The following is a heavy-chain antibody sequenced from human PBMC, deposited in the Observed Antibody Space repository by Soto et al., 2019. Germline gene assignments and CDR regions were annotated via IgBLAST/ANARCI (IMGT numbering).Heavy chain of an antibody. V-gene: IGHV3-23*01. Sequence: GGSLRLSCAGSGFTLKNYAMSWVRQAPGKGLEWVSGISGSGGSTYYTDSVKGRFTMSRDNSKNTLYLQMNSLRAEDTAVYYCAKWYCSGGSCYPTFDSWGQGTLVTVSS. CDR2: ISGSGGST. CDR1: GFTLKNYA. J-gene: IGHJ4*02. D-gene: IGHD2-15*01. CDR3: AKWYCSGGSCYPTFDS.